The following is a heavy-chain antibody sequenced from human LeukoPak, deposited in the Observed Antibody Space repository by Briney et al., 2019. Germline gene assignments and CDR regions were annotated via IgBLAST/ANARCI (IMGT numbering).Heavy chain of an antibody. CDR3: ARDQGGPHRVFDY. V-gene: IGHV1-46*01. Sequence: GASVKVSCKASGYAFTSYYMHWVRQAPGQGLEWMGIINPSGGSTSYAQKFQGRVTMTRDTSTSTVYMEPSSLRSEDTAVYYCARDQGGPHRVFDYWGQGTLVTVSS. D-gene: IGHD2-15*01. CDR2: INPSGGST. CDR1: GYAFTSYY. J-gene: IGHJ4*02.